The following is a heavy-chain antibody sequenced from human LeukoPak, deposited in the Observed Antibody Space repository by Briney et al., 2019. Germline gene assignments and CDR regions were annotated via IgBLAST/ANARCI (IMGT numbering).Heavy chain of an antibody. CDR1: GFTSSSYA. D-gene: IGHD6-13*01. V-gene: IGHV3-23*01. J-gene: IGHJ4*02. CDR3: ARDGPQQLSAGHFDY. CDR2: ISGSGGNT. Sequence: GGSLRLSCAASGFTSSSYAMSWVRQAPGKGLEWVSAISGSGGNTYYADSVKGRFTISRDNSKNTLYLQMNSLRAEDTAVYYCARDGPQQLSAGHFDYWGQGTLVTVSP.